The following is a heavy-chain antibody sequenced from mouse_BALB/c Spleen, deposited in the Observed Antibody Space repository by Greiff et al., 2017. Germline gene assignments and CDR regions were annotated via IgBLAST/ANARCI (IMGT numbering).Heavy chain of an antibody. CDR3: ARPRDSSGYVFAY. Sequence: DVMLVESGGGLVKPGGSLKLSCAASGFTFSSYAMSWVRQTPEKRLEWVATISSGGSYTYYPDSVKGRFTISRDNAKNTLYLQMSSLRSEDTAMYYCARPRDSSGYVFAYWGQGTLVTVSA. D-gene: IGHD3-2*01. CDR1: GFTFSSYA. V-gene: IGHV5-9-1*01. CDR2: ISSGGSYT. J-gene: IGHJ3*01.